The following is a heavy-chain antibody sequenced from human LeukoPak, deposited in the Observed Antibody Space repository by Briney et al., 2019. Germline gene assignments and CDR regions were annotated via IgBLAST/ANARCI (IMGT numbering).Heavy chain of an antibody. J-gene: IGHJ4*02. CDR3: ARHAESGYDRFDH. Sequence: PSETLSLTCTVSGGSISSSSYYWGWIRQPPGKGLEWIGSIYYSGSTYYNPSLKSRVTISVDTSKNQFSLKLSPVTAADTAVYYCARHAESGYDRFDHWGQGTLVTVSS. CDR1: GGSISSSSYY. D-gene: IGHD5-12*01. V-gene: IGHV4-39*01. CDR2: IYYSGST.